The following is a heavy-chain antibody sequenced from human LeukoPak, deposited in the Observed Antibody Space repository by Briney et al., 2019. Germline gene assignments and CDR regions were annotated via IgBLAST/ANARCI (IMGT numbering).Heavy chain of an antibody. D-gene: IGHD4-17*01. J-gene: IGHJ3*02. V-gene: IGHV1-69*04. CDR3: ATPSAQATVTTWSAFDI. CDR2: IIPILGIA. CDR1: GGTFSSYA. Sequence: GASVKVSCKASGGTFSSYAISWVRQAPGQGLEWMGRIIPILGIANYAQKFQGRVTMTEDTSTDTAYMELSALTYEDTAVYYCATPSAQATVTTWSAFDIWGQGTMVTVSS.